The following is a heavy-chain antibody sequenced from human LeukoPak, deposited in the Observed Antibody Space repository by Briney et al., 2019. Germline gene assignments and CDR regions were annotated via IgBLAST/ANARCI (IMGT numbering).Heavy chain of an antibody. CDR3: AKGRAYCGVDCYADFYS. J-gene: IGHJ4*02. Sequence: GGPLRLSCAASGMTLSDYGMHWVRQAPGKGLEWVALIASNRRNKYYVDSVKGRFTISRDNSKNTLYLQMNSLRAEDTALYYCAKGRAYCGVDCYADFYSWGQGTLVTVSS. D-gene: IGHD2-21*02. V-gene: IGHV3-30*18. CDR1: GMTLSDYG. CDR2: IASNRRNK.